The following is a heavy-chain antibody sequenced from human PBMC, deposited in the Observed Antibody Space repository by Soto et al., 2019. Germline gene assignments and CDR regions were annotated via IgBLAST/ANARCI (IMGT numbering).Heavy chain of an antibody. CDR3: ARGRYCLTGRCFPNWFDS. D-gene: IGHD2-15*01. CDR2: IYKSTTT. V-gene: IGHV4-30-4*01. CDR1: GDSISTVDYF. Sequence: TLSLTCSFSGDSISTVDYFWALIRQPPGQALEYIGYIYKSTTTYYNPSFESRVAISLDTSKSQFSLTVTSVTAADTAVYFCARGRYCLTGRCFPNWFDSWGQGTLVTVSS. J-gene: IGHJ5*01.